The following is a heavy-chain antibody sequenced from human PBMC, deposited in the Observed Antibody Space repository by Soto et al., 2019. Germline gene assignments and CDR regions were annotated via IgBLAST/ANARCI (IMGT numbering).Heavy chain of an antibody. Sequence: ASETLSLTCTVSGGSISSSSYYWGWIRQPPGKGLEWIGSIYYSGSTYYNPSLKSRVTISVDTSKNQFSLRLSSVTAADTAVYYCARGEQLVDYWGQGTLVTVSS. CDR2: IYYSGST. V-gene: IGHV4-39*01. CDR1: GGSISSSSYY. D-gene: IGHD4-4*01. CDR3: ARGEQLVDY. J-gene: IGHJ4*02.